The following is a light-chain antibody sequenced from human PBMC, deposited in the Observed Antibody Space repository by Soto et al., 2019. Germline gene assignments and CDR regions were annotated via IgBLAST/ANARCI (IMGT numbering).Light chain of an antibody. J-gene: IGKJ4*01. CDR1: QSVSSNS. Sequence: DIVLTQSPGTLSVSPGEKATLSCRPSQSVSSNSLAWYQQKPGQAPRLLIYGASSRATGVPDRFSASGSGTDFTLTISRLEPEDFAVYYCQQYGGSPATFGGGTKVEI. CDR2: GAS. CDR3: QQYGGSPAT. V-gene: IGKV3-20*01.